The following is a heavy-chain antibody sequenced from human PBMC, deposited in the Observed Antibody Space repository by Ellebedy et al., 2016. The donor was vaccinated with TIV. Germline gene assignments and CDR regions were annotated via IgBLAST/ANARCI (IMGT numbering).Heavy chain of an antibody. D-gene: IGHD2-2*01. CDR3: ARGVPRYCSSTSCPRYYYYYMDV. J-gene: IGHJ6*03. CDR2: IYYSGST. V-gene: IGHV4-39*01. CDR1: GGSISSSSYY. Sequence: SETLSLTXTVSGGSISSSSYYWGWIRQPPGKGLEWIGSIYYSGSTYYNPSLKSRVTISVDTSKNQFSLKLSSVTAADTAVYYCARGVPRYCSSTSCPRYYYYYMDVWGKGTTVTVSS.